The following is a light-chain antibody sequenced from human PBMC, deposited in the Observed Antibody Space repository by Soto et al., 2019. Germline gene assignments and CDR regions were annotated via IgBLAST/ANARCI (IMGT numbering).Light chain of an antibody. J-gene: IGKJ1*01. V-gene: IGKV3-15*01. CDR2: GAS. Sequence: EIVMTQYPATLAVFPGERAILYCRASQSVSINLAWYQQKPGQAPRLLTYGASSRATGIPARFSGSGSGTEFTLTISSLQSEDSAVYFCQQYNNWGRTFGQGTKVDIK. CDR1: QSVSIN. CDR3: QQYNNWGRT.